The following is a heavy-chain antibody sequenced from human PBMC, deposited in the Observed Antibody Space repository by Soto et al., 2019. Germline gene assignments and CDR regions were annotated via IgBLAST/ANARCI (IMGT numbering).Heavy chain of an antibody. CDR3: AKDWVGGSNRYQLDY. D-gene: IGHD4-4*01. J-gene: IGHJ4*02. CDR1: RFTFSDYG. V-gene: IGHV3-30*18. Sequence: GGSLRLSCAASRFTFSDYGMHWVRQAPGKGLEWVAGISHGATRKSYSDSVKGRFIISRDNSKKMLYPQLNSLRREDTAVYYCAKDWVGGSNRYQLDYWGRGTLVTVSS. CDR2: ISHGATRK.